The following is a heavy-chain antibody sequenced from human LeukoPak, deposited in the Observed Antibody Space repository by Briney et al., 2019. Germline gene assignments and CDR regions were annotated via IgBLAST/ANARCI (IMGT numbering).Heavy chain of an antibody. CDR2: IYYSGST. D-gene: IGHD6-19*01. Sequence: SETLSLTCTVSGGSVSSGSYYWSWIRQPPGTGLEWIGYIYYSGSTNYNPSLKSRVTISVDTSKNQFSLKLSSVTAADTAVYYCARWVRDPSSGWSLDYWGQGTLVTVSS. CDR3: ARWVRDPSSGWSLDY. V-gene: IGHV4-61*01. J-gene: IGHJ4*02. CDR1: GGSVSSGSYY.